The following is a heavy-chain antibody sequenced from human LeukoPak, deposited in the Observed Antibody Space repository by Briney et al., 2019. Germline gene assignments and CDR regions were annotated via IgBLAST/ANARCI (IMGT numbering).Heavy chain of an antibody. J-gene: IGHJ4*02. D-gene: IGHD6-13*01. Sequence: GGSLRLSCAASGFTFDDYGMSWVRQAPGKGLEWVSGINWNGGSTGYADSVKGRFTISRDNSKNTLYLQMNRLRAEDTAVYYCAKDSRTTYDSSWLYYFDSWGQGTLVTVSS. CDR2: INWNGGST. CDR1: GFTFDDYG. CDR3: AKDSRTTYDSSWLYYFDS. V-gene: IGHV3-20*04.